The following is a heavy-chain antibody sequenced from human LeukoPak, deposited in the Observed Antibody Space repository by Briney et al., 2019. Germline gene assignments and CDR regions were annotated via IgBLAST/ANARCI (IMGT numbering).Heavy chain of an antibody. J-gene: IGHJ4*02. V-gene: IGHV3-30*18. D-gene: IGHD3-9*01. CDR2: ISYDGSNK. CDR1: GFIFSSYG. Sequence: PGRSLRLSCAASGFIFSSYGMHWVRQAPGKGLEWVAVISYDGSNKYYADSVKGRFTISRDNSKNTLYLQMNSLRAEDTAVYYCAKGRYFDWLSMAYWGQGTLVTVSS. CDR3: AKGRYFDWLSMAY.